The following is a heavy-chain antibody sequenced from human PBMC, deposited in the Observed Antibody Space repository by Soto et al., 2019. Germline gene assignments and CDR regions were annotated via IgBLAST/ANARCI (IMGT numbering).Heavy chain of an antibody. CDR1: GRTFSSYT. D-gene: IGHD3-3*01. J-gene: IGHJ6*03. CDR3: ARDPHYTLYYYMDV. Sequence: SVKVSCKASGRTFSSYTIIWVRQAPGQGLEWMGRIIPILGIANYAQMFQGRVTITADKSTSTAHMELSSLRSEDTAVYYWARDPHYTLYYYMDVWGKGTTVTVSS. V-gene: IGHV1-69*04. CDR2: IIPILGIA.